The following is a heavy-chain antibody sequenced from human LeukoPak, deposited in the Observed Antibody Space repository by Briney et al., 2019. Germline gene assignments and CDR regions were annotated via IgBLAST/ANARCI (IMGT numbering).Heavy chain of an antibody. CDR1: GFTFSSFF. V-gene: IGHV3-64*01. J-gene: IGHJ4*02. Sequence: GGSLRLSCAASGFTFSSFFMHWVRQGPGKGLESVSAVSSNGDSTYYANSVKGRFTISRDNSKNTVYLQMGSLRPEDMAVYYCARRGNALNALDYWGQGTLVTVSS. CDR3: ARRGNALNALDY. D-gene: IGHD1-1*01. CDR2: VSSNGDST.